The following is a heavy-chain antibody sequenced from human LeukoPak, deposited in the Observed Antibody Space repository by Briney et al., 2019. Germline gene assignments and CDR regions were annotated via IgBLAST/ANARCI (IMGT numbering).Heavy chain of an antibody. V-gene: IGHV3-23*01. CDR1: GFTFSSYA. CDR3: AKDSGIVGATPAEYFQH. J-gene: IGHJ1*01. Sequence: GGSLRLSCAASGFTFSSYAMSWVRQAPGKGLEWVSAISGSGGSTYYADSVKGRFTISRDNSKNTLYLQMNSLRAEDTAVYYCAKDSGIVGATPAEYFQHWGQGTLVTVSS. D-gene: IGHD1-26*01. CDR2: ISGSGGST.